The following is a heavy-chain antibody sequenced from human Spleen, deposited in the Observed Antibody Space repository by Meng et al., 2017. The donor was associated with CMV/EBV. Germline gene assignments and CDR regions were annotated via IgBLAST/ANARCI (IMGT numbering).Heavy chain of an antibody. D-gene: IGHD4-17*01. Sequence: GGSLRLSCAASGFTFSSYAMNWVRQAPGKGLEWVSAISGSGGNTYYADSVKGRFTISRDNSKNTLYLQMFSLRGEETAIYFCAKDRRGDYYNHHYGMDVWGQGTTVTVLL. J-gene: IGHJ6*02. CDR1: GFTFSSYA. CDR3: AKDRRGDYYNHHYGMDV. CDR2: ISGSGGNT. V-gene: IGHV3-23*01.